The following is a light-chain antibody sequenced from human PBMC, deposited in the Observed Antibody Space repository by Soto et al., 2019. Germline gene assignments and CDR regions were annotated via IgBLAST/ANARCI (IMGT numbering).Light chain of an antibody. J-gene: IGKJ4*01. V-gene: IGKV3-20*01. CDR2: GAS. CDR1: QSISSGF. CDR3: QLLT. Sequence: EIMLTQSPGTLSLSPGERATLSCRASQSISSGFLAWYQQKPGQAPRLLIHGASSRATGIPDRFSGSGSGTDFTLTISRLEPEDFAVYYCQLLTFGGGTKVEIK.